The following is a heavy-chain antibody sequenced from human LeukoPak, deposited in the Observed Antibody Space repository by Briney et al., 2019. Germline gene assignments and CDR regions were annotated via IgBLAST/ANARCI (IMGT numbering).Heavy chain of an antibody. V-gene: IGHV1-46*01. Sequence: ASVKVSCKASGYRFSSNHMHWVRQAPGQGLEWMGIIKSGGGGTTYALKFQGRIALTRDTSTTTFYMDLNNLRFEDTAVYYCARDSNWAFDSWGQGTLVTVSS. CDR3: ARDSNWAFDS. D-gene: IGHD1-1*01. J-gene: IGHJ4*02. CDR1: GYRFSSNH. CDR2: IKSGGGGT.